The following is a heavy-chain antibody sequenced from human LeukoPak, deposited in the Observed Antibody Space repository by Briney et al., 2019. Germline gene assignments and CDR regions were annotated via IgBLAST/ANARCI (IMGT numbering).Heavy chain of an antibody. V-gene: IGHV4-30-2*01. CDR2: INHSGST. Sequence: PSQTLSLTCAVSGGSISSGGYSWSWIRQPPGKGLEWIGYINHSGSTYYNPSLKSRVTISVDRSKNQFSLKLSSVTAADTAVYYCARGPRSLSFDYWGQGTLVTVSS. CDR3: ARGPRSLSFDY. D-gene: IGHD2-15*01. J-gene: IGHJ4*02. CDR1: GGSISSGGYS.